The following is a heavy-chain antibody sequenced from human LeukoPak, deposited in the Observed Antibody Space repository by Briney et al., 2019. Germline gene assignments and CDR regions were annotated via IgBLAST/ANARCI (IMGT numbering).Heavy chain of an antibody. CDR2: IHSDGSST. CDR1: GFTFISYW. D-gene: IGHD3-22*01. V-gene: IGHV3-74*01. CDR3: ARSGWPYYFDY. J-gene: IGHJ4*02. Sequence: GGSLRLSCAASGFTFISYWMHWVRQAPGKGLVWVSRIHSDGSSTSYADSVRGRFTISRDDAKSTLYLQMNSLRAEDTAVYYCARSGWPYYFDYWGQGTLVTVSS.